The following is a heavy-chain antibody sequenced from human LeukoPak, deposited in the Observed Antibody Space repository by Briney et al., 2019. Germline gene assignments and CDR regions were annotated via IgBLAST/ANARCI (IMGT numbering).Heavy chain of an antibody. Sequence: GASVKVSCKASGYTFTGYYMHWVRQAPGQGLEWMGWINPNSGNTGYAQKFQGRVTMTRNTSISTAYMELSSLRSEDTAVYYCARRPYYDIFHYYMDVWGKGTTVTISS. V-gene: IGHV1-8*02. J-gene: IGHJ6*03. CDR2: INPNSGNT. CDR3: ARRPYYDIFHYYMDV. CDR1: GYTFTGYY. D-gene: IGHD3-9*01.